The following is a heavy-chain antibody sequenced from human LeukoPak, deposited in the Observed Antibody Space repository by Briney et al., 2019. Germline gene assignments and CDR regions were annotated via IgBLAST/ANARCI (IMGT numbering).Heavy chain of an antibody. CDR1: GFTFSSYW. V-gene: IGHV3-7*01. CDR2: IKQDGSEK. CDR3: ARFPTKTLGVYYHYYGMDV. D-gene: IGHD6-13*01. Sequence: GGSLRLSCAASGFTFSSYWMSWVRQAPGKGLEWVANIKQDGSEKYYVDSVKGRFTISRDNAKNSLYLQMNSLRAEDTAVYYCARFPTKTLGVYYHYYGMDVWGQGTTVTVSS. J-gene: IGHJ6*02.